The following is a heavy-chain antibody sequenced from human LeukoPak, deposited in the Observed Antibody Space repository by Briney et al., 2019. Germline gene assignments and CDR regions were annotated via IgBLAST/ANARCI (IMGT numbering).Heavy chain of an antibody. J-gene: IGHJ3*02. CDR1: GGSISGNYY. CDR3: ARDSHAYFDAFDT. CDR2: IYARGNT. V-gene: IGHV4-61*02. D-gene: IGHD2/OR15-2a*01. Sequence: PSETLSLTCTVSGGSISGNYYWSWIRQPAGKGLEWIGRIYARGNTNYNPSLKSRVTISVDTSKNQFSLKLSPVTAADTAVYFCARDSHAYFDAFDTWGQGTMVTVSS.